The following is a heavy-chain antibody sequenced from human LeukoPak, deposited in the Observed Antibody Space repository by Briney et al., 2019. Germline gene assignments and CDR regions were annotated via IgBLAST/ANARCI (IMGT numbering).Heavy chain of an antibody. CDR1: GGSFSGYY. V-gene: IGHV4-34*01. D-gene: IGHD2-2*01. J-gene: IGHJ4*02. Sequence: PSETLSLTCAVYGGSFSGYYWSWIRQPPGKGLEWIGEINHSGSTNYNPSLKRRVTISVDTSKNQFSLKLSSVTAADTAVYYCAREHIVVPAYFDYWGQGTLVTVSS. CDR2: INHSGST. CDR3: AREHIVVPAYFDY.